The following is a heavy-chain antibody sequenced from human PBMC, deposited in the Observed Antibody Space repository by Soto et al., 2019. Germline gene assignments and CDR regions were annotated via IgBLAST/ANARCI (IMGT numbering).Heavy chain of an antibody. Sequence: EVQLLEAGGGLVQPGGSLRLSCAASGFTFSSYAMRWVRQAPGKGLEWVSGISGSGGSTSYSDSVKGRFTISRDNSKNTLYLQMNSLRGEDTAVYYCVKDSKFRGVFYGMDVWGQGTTVTVSS. V-gene: IGHV3-23*01. J-gene: IGHJ6*02. CDR2: ISGSGGST. D-gene: IGHD3-10*01. CDR3: VKDSKFRGVFYGMDV. CDR1: GFTFSSYA.